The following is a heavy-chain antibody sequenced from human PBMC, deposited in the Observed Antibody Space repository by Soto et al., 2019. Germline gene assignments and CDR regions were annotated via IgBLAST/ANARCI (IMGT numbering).Heavy chain of an antibody. V-gene: IGHV3-33*01. J-gene: IGHJ4*02. CDR1: GFTFSSYG. Sequence: HPGGSLRLSCAASGFTFSSYGMHWVRQAPGKGLEWVAVIWYDGSNKYYADSVKGRFTIPRDNSKNTLYLQMNSLRAEDTAVYYCARGLYYYDSSGYYYLDYWGQGTLVTVSS. CDR3: ARGLYYYDSSGYYYLDY. CDR2: IWYDGSNK. D-gene: IGHD3-22*01.